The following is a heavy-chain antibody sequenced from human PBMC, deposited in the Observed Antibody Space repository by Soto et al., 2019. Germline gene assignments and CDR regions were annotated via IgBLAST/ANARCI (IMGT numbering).Heavy chain of an antibody. CDR1: GGSFSGYY. J-gene: IGHJ5*02. Sequence: SETLSLTCAVYGGSFSGYYWSWIRQPPGKGLEWIGEINHSGSTNYNPSLKSRVTISVDTSKNQFSLKLSSVTAADTAVYYCARGTSRKQIGGSTSWFDPWGQGTLVTVSS. D-gene: IGHD5-12*01. CDR3: ARGTSRKQIGGSTSWFDP. CDR2: INHSGST. V-gene: IGHV4-34*01.